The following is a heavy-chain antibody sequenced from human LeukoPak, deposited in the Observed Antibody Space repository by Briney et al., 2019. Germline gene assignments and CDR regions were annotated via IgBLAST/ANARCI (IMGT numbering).Heavy chain of an antibody. CDR3: AKLRFLEWLSQHYFDY. D-gene: IGHD3-3*01. CDR2: ISGSGGST. J-gene: IGHJ4*02. Sequence: PGGSLRLSCAASGFTFSSYAMSWVRQAPGKGLEWVSAISGSGGSTYYADSVKGRFTISRDDSKNTLYLQMNSLRAEDTAVYYCAKLRFLEWLSQHYFDYWGQGTLVTDSS. V-gene: IGHV3-23*01. CDR1: GFTFSSYA.